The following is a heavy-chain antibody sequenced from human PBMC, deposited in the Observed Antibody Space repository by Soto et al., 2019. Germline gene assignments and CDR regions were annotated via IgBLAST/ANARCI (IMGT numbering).Heavy chain of an antibody. J-gene: IGHJ4*02. CDR2: IYYTGRT. V-gene: IGHV4-30-4*01. CDR3: AGDRSNSPDYFDY. CDR1: GGSISSDDYY. Sequence: SETLSLTCIVSGGSISSDDYYWSWIRQPPGKGLEWVGHIYYTGRTSYNPSLKSRLTISVDTSKNQFSLKLSSVNAADTAVYFCAGDRSNSPDYFDYWGQGTLVTVSS. D-gene: IGHD6-6*01.